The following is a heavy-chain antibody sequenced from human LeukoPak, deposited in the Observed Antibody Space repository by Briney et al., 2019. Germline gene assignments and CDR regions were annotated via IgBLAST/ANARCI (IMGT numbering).Heavy chain of an antibody. D-gene: IGHD3-3*01. CDR3: ARVQSRYDFWSGYYTGNAFDI. CDR1: GGSISSGDYY. Sequence: SQTLSLTCTVSGGSISSGDYYWSWIRQPPGKGLEWIGYIYDSGSTYYHPSLKSRVTISVDTSKNQFSLKLSSVTAADTAVYYCARVQSRYDFWSGYYTGNAFDIWGQGTMVTVSS. CDR2: IYDSGST. V-gene: IGHV4-30-4*08. J-gene: IGHJ3*02.